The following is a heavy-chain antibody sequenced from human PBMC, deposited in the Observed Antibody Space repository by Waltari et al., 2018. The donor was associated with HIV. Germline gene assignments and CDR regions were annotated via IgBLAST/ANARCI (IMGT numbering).Heavy chain of an antibody. CDR2: VKSETDGGTT. J-gene: IGHJ4*02. Sequence: EVQLVESGGGLVQHGGLLRLPCAPFGFTFNTAVMSWVGQSPGKGLEWVGRVKSETDGGTTDYAAPVKGRFTISRDDSKNTLYLQMNSLKTEDTAVYYCTTGDIVVVTDYWGQGTLVTVSS. V-gene: IGHV3-15*01. D-gene: IGHD2-21*02. CDR3: TTGDIVVVTDY. CDR1: GFTFNTAV.